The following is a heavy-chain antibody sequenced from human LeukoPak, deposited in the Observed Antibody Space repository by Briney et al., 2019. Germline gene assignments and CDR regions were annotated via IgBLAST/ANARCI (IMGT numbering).Heavy chain of an antibody. D-gene: IGHD3-22*01. Sequence: SETLSLTCAVYGGSFSGYYWSWIRQPPGKGLEWIGEINHSGSTNYNPSLKSRVTISVDTTKNQFSLKLTSVTAADTAVYYCASSPSGYWWNFDCWGQGTLVTASS. CDR3: ASSPSGYWWNFDC. CDR2: INHSGST. J-gene: IGHJ4*02. V-gene: IGHV4-34*01. CDR1: GGSFSGYY.